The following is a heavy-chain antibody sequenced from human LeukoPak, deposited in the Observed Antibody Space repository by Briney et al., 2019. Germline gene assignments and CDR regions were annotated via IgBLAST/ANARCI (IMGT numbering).Heavy chain of an antibody. V-gene: IGHV1-18*01. D-gene: IGHD5-12*01. J-gene: IGHJ4*02. CDR3: ARLVRYSGYDGFDY. Sequence: ASVKVSCKASGYTFTSYGISWVRQAPGQGLEWMGWISAYNGNTNYAQKLQGRVTMTTDTSTSTAYMELRSLRSDDTAVYYCARLVRYSGYDGFDYWGQGTLVTVSS. CDR1: GYTFTSYG. CDR2: ISAYNGNT.